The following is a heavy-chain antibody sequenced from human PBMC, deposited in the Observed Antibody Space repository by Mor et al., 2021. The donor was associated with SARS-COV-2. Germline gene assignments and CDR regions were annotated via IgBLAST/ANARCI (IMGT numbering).Heavy chain of an antibody. V-gene: IGHV3-23*01. J-gene: IGHJ5*02. CDR3: AKYPRWNWFDP. Sequence: GRFTISRDNTKNTPYLQMNSLRAEDTAVYYCAKYPRWNWFDPWGQGTLVTVSS.